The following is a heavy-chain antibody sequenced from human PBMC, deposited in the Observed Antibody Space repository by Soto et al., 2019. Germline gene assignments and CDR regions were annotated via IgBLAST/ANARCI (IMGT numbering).Heavy chain of an antibody. CDR3: AKEKNAMDV. V-gene: IGHV3-30*18. J-gene: IGHJ6*01. Sequence: QVQLVESGGGVVQPGRSLRLSCAASGFTFSSYGMHWVRQAPGKGLEWVAVISYDGSNKYYADSVKGRFTISRDNSKNTLYLQMNSRRAEDTAVYYCAKEKNAMDVGGQGTTVTVSS. CDR1: GFTFSSYG. CDR2: ISYDGSNK.